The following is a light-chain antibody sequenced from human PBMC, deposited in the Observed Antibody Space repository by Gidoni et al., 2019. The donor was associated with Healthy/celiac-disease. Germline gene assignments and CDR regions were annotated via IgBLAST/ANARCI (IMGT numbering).Light chain of an antibody. V-gene: IGKV3-15*01. CDR1: QSVSSN. CDR2: CAS. CDR3: QQYNNWPLT. Sequence: EIVITQSPATLSVSPGERATLSCRASQSVSSNLGRYQQKPGQAPRLLISCASTRATGIPASFICSGSGPEFTLTISSLQSEDFSVYYCQQYNNWPLTFXQXTKVEIK. J-gene: IGKJ1*01.